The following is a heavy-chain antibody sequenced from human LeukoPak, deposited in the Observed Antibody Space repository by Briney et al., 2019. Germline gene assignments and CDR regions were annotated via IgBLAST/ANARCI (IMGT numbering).Heavy chain of an antibody. J-gene: IGHJ4*02. V-gene: IGHV3-30*18. D-gene: IGHD5-24*01. CDR1: GFTFSSYG. CDR3: AKDDQVEMATIMSFDY. CDR2: ISYDGSNK. Sequence: GRSLRLSCAASGFTFSSYGMHWVRQAPGKGLEWVAVISYDGSNKYYADSVKGRFTISRDNSKNTLYLQMNSLRAEDTAVYYCAKDDQVEMATIMSFDYWGQGTLVTVSS.